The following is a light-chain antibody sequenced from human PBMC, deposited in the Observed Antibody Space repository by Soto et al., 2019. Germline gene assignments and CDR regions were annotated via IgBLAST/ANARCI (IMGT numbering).Light chain of an antibody. CDR1: SSDVGSYNL. CDR3: KSYAVGSTYV. CDR2: EGS. J-gene: IGLJ1*01. V-gene: IGLV2-23*01. Sequence: QSALTQPASVSGSPGQSITISCTGTSSDVGSYNLVSWYQQHPGKAPKLMIYEGSKRPSGVSNRFSGSKSGNTASLTISGLQAEDEADYYCKSYAVGSTYVFGTGTKLTVL.